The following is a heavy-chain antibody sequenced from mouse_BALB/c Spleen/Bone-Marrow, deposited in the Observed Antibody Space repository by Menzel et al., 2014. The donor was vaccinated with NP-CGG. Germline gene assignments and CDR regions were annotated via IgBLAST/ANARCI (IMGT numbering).Heavy chain of an antibody. CDR1: GFTLSNYD. D-gene: IGHD1-1*01. J-gene: IGHJ4*01. V-gene: IGHV5-6*01. CDR2: ISSGVSYT. CDR3: ARHNYGYFAVDY. Sequence: EVMLVESGGDLVKPGGSLKLSCATSGFTLSNYDVSWVRQTPDKRLEWVAIISSGVSYTYYPDSVKGRFTISRDNAKNTLYLQMSSLKSEDTAMYFCARHNYGYFAVDYWGQGTSVTVSS.